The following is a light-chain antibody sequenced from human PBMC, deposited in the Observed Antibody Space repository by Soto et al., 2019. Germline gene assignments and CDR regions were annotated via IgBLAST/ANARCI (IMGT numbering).Light chain of an antibody. CDR1: QGISSW. CDR3: QQANIFPLA. Sequence: DIQMTQSPSSVSASVGDRVTITCRASQGISSWLAWYQQKPGKAPNLLIYAASSLQSGVPSRFSRGVSGTAFTLPISILQPEDSATYYCQQANIFPLAFGGGTKVEIK. CDR2: AAS. V-gene: IGKV1-12*01. J-gene: IGKJ4*01.